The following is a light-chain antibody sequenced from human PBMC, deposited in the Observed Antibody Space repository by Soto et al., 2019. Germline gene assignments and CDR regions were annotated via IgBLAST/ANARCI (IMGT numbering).Light chain of an antibody. V-gene: IGLV2-8*01. Sequence: QSALTQPPSASGSPGQSVTISCTGTSSDVGGYNYVSWYQQHPGRAPRLMIYEVNKRPSGVPDRFSGSKSGDTASLTVSGLQAEDEADYYCYSYAGSQTVFGPGTKLTVL. CDR3: YSYAGSQTV. CDR1: SSDVGGYNY. J-gene: IGLJ1*01. CDR2: EVN.